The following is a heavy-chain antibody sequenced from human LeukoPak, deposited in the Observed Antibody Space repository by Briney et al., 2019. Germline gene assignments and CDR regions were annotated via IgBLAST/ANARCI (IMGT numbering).Heavy chain of an antibody. Sequence: PGGSLRLSCAASGFTFSNYWMTWVRQAPGKGLEWVAHINQDGSEEHYMDSVKGRFTISRDNAKNSLYLQMNSLRAEDTAVYYCARDSQLTTWGQGTLVTVSS. CDR3: ARDSQLTT. D-gene: IGHD4/OR15-4a*01. J-gene: IGHJ4*02. V-gene: IGHV3-7*01. CDR1: GFTFSNYW. CDR2: INQDGSEE.